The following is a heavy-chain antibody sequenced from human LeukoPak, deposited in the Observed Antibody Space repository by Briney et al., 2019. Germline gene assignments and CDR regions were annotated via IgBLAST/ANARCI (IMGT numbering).Heavy chain of an antibody. Sequence: PSETLPLTCTVSGGSISSSSYYWGWIRQPPGEGLEWIGSIYYSGSTYYNPSLKSRVTISVDTSKNQFSLKLSSVTAADTAVYYCASSITIFGVVIRFDYWGQGTLVTVSS. V-gene: IGHV4-39*01. CDR3: ASSITIFGVVIRFDY. CDR2: IYYSGST. J-gene: IGHJ4*02. CDR1: GGSISSSSYY. D-gene: IGHD3-3*01.